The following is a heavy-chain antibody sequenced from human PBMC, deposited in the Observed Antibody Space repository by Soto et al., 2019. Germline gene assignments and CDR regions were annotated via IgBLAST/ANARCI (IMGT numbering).Heavy chain of an antibody. CDR1: CGSVSSGSYY. CDR2: ISYSGST. V-gene: IGHV4-61*01. D-gene: IGHD6-25*01. J-gene: IGHJ1*01. Sequence: QVQLQESGPGLVKPSETLSLTCTVSCGSVSSGSYYWSWIRQPPGKGLEWIGYISYSGSTNYNPSLKSRVTISVDTSKNQCSLKLSSVTAADTAVYYCARDAATDAEYSQHWGQGTLVTVS. CDR3: ARDAATDAEYSQH.